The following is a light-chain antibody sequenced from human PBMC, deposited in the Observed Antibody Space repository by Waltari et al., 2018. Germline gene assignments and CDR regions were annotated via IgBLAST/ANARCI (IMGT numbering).Light chain of an antibody. CDR1: SFNIGNNP. J-gene: IGLJ3*02. V-gene: IGLV1-51*01. CDR3: GTWDDSLTHWV. Sequence: QSVLTQPPSVSAAPGQRVTISCPGSSFNIGNNPVSWYQQYPGTAPKVLITDNDKRSSGISDRFSASKSGTSATLGITGLQTGDEADYYCGTWDDSLTHWVFGGGTKVTVL. CDR2: DND.